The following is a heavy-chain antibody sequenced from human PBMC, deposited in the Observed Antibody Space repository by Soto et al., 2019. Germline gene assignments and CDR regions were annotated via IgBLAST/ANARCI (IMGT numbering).Heavy chain of an antibody. CDR3: AKDMDTTFSPQDY. Sequence: GGSLRLSCAASGFTFDDYAMHWVRQAPGKGLEWVSAISGSGGSTYYADSVKGRFTISRDASKNTLYLQMNSLTAGDTAVYYCAKDMDTTFSPQDYWGQGTLVTVSS. CDR1: GFTFDDYA. J-gene: IGHJ4*02. D-gene: IGHD5-18*01. CDR2: ISGSGGST. V-gene: IGHV3-23*01.